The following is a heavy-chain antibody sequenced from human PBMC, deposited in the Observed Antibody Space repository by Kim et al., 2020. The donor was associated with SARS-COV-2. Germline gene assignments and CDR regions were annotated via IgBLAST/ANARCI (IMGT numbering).Heavy chain of an antibody. Sequence: GGSLRLSCAASGFTFSSYGMHWVRQAPGKGLEWVAVISYDGSNKYYADSVKGRFTISSDNSKNTLYLQMNSLRAEDTAVYYCAKDTSYYDILTGYLVARRNYYYDGMDVWGQGTTVTVSS. J-gene: IGHJ6*02. CDR1: GFTFSSYG. V-gene: IGHV3-30*18. CDR3: AKDTSYYDILTGYLVARRNYYYDGMDV. D-gene: IGHD3-9*01. CDR2: ISYDGSNK.